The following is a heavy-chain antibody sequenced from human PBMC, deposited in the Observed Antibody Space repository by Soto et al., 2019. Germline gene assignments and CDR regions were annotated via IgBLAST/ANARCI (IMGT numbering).Heavy chain of an antibody. Sequence: QVQLVQSGSEVKKPGSSVRLSCKTSGDTFSIYTISWVRQAPGQGLEWLGRVLPFLDLTTYSQRFQGRITITADRSTTTAYMVLSSLRSEDTAVYYCAQDRANSKWPNFDSWGQGTLVTVSS. CDR2: VLPFLDLT. D-gene: IGHD2-8*01. CDR1: GDTFSIYT. CDR3: AQDRANSKWPNFDS. V-gene: IGHV1-69*02. J-gene: IGHJ4*02.